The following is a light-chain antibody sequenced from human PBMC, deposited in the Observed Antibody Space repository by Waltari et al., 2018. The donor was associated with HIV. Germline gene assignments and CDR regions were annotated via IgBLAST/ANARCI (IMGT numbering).Light chain of an antibody. CDR1: QSISSF. V-gene: IGKV1-39*01. CDR2: AAS. CDR3: QQSFSTPLT. J-gene: IGKJ4*01. Sequence: DIQMTQSPSSLSASVGDRVTITCRASQSISSFLNWYQQKPGKAPNLLIYAASSLQSGVPSRFSDSGSATDFTLTISSLQPEDFATYYCQQSFSTPLTFGGGTKVQIK.